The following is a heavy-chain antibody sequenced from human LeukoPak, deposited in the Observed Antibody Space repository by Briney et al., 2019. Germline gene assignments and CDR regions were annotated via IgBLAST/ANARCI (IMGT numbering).Heavy chain of an antibody. D-gene: IGHD6-19*01. J-gene: IGHJ4*02. CDR1: GFTVSSNY. CDR3: ARDRWGSGWYVYDY. CDR2: IYSGGST. V-gene: IGHV3-53*01. Sequence: GGSLRLSCAASGFTVSSNYMSWVRQAPGKGLEWVSVIYSGGSTYYADSVKGRFTISRDNSKNTLYLQMNSLRAEDTAVCYCARDRWGSGWYVYDYWGQGTLVTVSS.